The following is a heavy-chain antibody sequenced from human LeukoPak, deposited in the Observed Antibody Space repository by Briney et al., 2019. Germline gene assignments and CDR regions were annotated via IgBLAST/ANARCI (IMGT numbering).Heavy chain of an antibody. CDR2: IYHSGST. CDR3: AMTTVTSAY. CDR1: GGSISSSNW. D-gene: IGHD4-17*01. J-gene: IGHJ4*02. V-gene: IGHV4-4*01. Sequence: SGTLSLTCAVSGGSISSSNWWSWVRQPPGKGLEWIGEIYHSGSTNYNPSLKSRVTISVDKCKNQFSLKLSAVPSADTAVYCFAMTTVTSAYWGQGTLVSV.